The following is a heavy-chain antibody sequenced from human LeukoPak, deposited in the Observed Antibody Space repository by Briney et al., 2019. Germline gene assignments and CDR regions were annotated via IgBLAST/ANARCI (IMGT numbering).Heavy chain of an antibody. V-gene: IGHV3-23*01. D-gene: IGHD3-16*01. CDR1: GFTFSSYA. CDR2: ISGGGSTT. CDR3: AKGYVTTGYFDY. Sequence: GGSLRLSCAASGFTFSSYAMSWVRQAPGKGLEWVSAISGGGSTTYYADSVKGRFTISRDNSKNMLFLQMNSLRAEDTALYYCAKGYVTTGYFDYWGQGTLVTVSS. J-gene: IGHJ4*02.